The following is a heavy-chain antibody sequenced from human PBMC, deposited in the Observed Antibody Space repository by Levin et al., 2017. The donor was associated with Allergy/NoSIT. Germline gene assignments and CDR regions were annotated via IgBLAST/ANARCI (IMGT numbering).Heavy chain of an antibody. CDR1: GYSFTSYW. CDR2: IYPGDSNT. V-gene: IGHV5-51*01. J-gene: IGHJ6*02. CDR3: ARGYCSGGSCYSEYYYYYGMDV. D-gene: IGHD2-15*01. Sequence: GESLKISCKGSGYSFTSYWIGWVRQMPGKGLEWMGIIYPGDSNTKYSPSFQGQVTISADKSISTAYLQWSSLKASDTAMYFCARGYCSGGSCYSEYYYYYGMDVWGQGTTVTVSS.